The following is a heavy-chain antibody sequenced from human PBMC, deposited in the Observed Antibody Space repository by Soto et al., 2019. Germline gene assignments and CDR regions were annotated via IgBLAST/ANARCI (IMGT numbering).Heavy chain of an antibody. D-gene: IGHD3-16*01. Sequence: QITLKESGPTLVKPTQTLTLTCIFSGFSFSADGVGVGWIRQPPGKDLEWLALIYWDDDPRYRPSLKSRLTITKDSSKNQVVLTMTNMDPLDTATYYCAHAFGGTSWPNDAFDVWGQGTVVTVSS. CDR3: AHAFGGTSWPNDAFDV. V-gene: IGHV2-5*02. CDR1: GFSFSADGVG. CDR2: IYWDDDP. J-gene: IGHJ3*01.